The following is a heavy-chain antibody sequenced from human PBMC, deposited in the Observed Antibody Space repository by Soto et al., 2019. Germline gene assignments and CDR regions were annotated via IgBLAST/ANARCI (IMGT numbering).Heavy chain of an antibody. CDR3: ARDPMPNSSGWYGNNWFDP. CDR2: ISSSSSTI. Sequence: GGSLRLSCAASGFTFSSYSMNWVRQAPGKGLEWVSYISSSSSTIYYADSVKGRFTISRDNAKNSLYLQMNSLRDEYTAVYYCARDPMPNSSGWYGNNWFDPWGQGTLVTGLL. CDR1: GFTFSSYS. D-gene: IGHD6-19*01. J-gene: IGHJ5*02. V-gene: IGHV3-48*02.